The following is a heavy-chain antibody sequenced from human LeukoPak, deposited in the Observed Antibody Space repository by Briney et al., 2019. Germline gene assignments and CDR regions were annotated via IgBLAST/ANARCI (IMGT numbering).Heavy chain of an antibody. Sequence: SETLSLTCTVSGGSISSYYWSWIRQPPGKGLEWIGYIYYSGSTNYNPSLKSRVTISVDTSKNQFSLKLSSVTAADTAVYYCARGRVVPAARFDPWGQGTLVTVSS. D-gene: IGHD2-2*01. CDR1: GGSISSYY. J-gene: IGHJ5*02. CDR2: IYYSGST. V-gene: IGHV4-59*01. CDR3: ARGRVVPAARFDP.